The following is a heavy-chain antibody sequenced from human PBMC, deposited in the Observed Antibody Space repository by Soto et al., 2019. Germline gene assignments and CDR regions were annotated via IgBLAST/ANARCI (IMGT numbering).Heavy chain of an antibody. CDR1: GFTVSSNY. V-gene: IGHV3-53*04. J-gene: IGHJ4*02. CDR3: ARALAGGVGGVIVPLGY. Sequence: EVQLVESGGGLVQPGGSLRLSCAASGFTVSSNYMSWVRQAPGKGLEWVSVIYSGGSTYYADSVKGRFTISRHNSKNTLYLQMKSLRAEDTAVYYCARALAGGVGGVIVPLGYWGQGTLVTVSS. CDR2: IYSGGST. D-gene: IGHD3-16*02.